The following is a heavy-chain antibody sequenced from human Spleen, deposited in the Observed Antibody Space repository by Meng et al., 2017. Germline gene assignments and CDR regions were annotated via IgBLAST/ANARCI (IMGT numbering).Heavy chain of an antibody. CDR3: ARERGSGISYYYYGMDV. V-gene: IGHV3-21*01. CDR2: ISSSSSYI. Sequence: GESLKISCTASGFTFGDYAMSWVRQAPGKGLEWVSSISSSSSYIYYADSVKGRFTISRDNAKNSLYLQMNSLRAEDTAVYYCARERGSGISYYYYGMDVWGQGTTVTVSS. J-gene: IGHJ6*02. D-gene: IGHD3-10*01. CDR1: GFTFGDYA.